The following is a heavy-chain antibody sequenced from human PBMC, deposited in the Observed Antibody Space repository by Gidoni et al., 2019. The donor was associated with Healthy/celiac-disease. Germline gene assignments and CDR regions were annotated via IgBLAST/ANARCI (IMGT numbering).Heavy chain of an antibody. J-gene: IGHJ3*02. Sequence: EVQLLESGGGLVQPGGSLRLSCAASGFTFSSSAMSWVRQAPGKGLEWGAAISGSGGSTYYADSVKGRFTISRDNSKNTLYLQMNSLRAEDTAVYYCAKGDIWSGPLDAFDIWGQGTMVTVSS. V-gene: IGHV3-23*01. CDR2: ISGSGGST. CDR1: GFTFSSSA. D-gene: IGHD3-3*01. CDR3: AKGDIWSGPLDAFDI.